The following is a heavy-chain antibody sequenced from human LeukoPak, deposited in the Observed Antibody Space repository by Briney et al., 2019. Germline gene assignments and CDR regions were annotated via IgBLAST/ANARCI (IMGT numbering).Heavy chain of an antibody. CDR1: GYTFTGYY. D-gene: IGHD3-9*01. J-gene: IGHJ4*02. CDR2: INPNSGCT. V-gene: IGHV1-2*02. CDR3: ARADGYESRAPYYDILSGPDY. Sequence: ASVKVSCKASGYTFTGYYMHWVRQAPGQGLEWMGWINPNSGCTNYAQKFQGRVTMTRDTSISTAYMELSRLRSDDTAVYYCARADGYESRAPYYDILSGPDYWGQGTLVTVSS.